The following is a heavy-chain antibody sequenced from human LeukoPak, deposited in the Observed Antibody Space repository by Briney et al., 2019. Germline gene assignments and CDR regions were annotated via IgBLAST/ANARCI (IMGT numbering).Heavy chain of an antibody. CDR3: ARLYGYYFTY. Sequence: GESLKICCKGSGYSFTSNWIGRVRQMPGKGLEWMGIIYPSDSDTRYSPSFQGQVTITADKSSSTAYLQWSSLKASDTAMYYCARLYGYYFTYWGQGTLVTVSS. J-gene: IGHJ4*02. CDR2: IYPSDSDT. V-gene: IGHV5-51*01. CDR1: GYSFTSNW. D-gene: IGHD4-17*01.